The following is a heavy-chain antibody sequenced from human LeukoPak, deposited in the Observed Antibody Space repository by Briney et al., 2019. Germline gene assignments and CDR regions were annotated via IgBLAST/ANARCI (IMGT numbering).Heavy chain of an antibody. Sequence: ASVKVSCKASGYTFTGYYMHWVRQAPGQGLEWMGWINPNSGGTNYAQKFQGRVTMTRDTSISTAYMELSRLRSDDTAVYYCAREPYDSSGYYDYYGMDVWGQGTTVTDSS. CDR1: GYTFTGYY. CDR2: INPNSGGT. D-gene: IGHD3-22*01. V-gene: IGHV1-2*02. J-gene: IGHJ6*02. CDR3: AREPYDSSGYYDYYGMDV.